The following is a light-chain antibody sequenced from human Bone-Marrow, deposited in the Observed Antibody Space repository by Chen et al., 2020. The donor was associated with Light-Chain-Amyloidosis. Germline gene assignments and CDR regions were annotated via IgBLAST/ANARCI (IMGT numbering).Light chain of an antibody. J-gene: IGLJ2*01. V-gene: IGLV3-25*03. CDR2: RDT. CDR3: QSADSSGTYEVI. Sequence: SYELTQPPSVSVSPGQRARFTCSGDDLPTKYAYWYQQNPGQAPVLVIHRDTERPSGISERFSGSSSGTTATLTISGVQAEDEADYHCQSADSSGTYEVIFGGGTKLTVL. CDR1: DLPTKY.